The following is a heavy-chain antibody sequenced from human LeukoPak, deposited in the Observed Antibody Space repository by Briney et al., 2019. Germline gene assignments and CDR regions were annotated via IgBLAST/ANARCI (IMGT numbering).Heavy chain of an antibody. J-gene: IGHJ4*02. Sequence: SETLSLTCTVSGGSISSYYWSWIRQPPGKGLEWIGYIYYSGSTNYNPSLKSRVTISVDTSKNQFSLKLSSVTAADTAVYYCAREEVYCSSTSCYAGGPDYWGQGTLVTVSS. CDR2: IYYSGST. CDR1: GGSISSYY. V-gene: IGHV4-59*01. D-gene: IGHD2-2*01. CDR3: AREEVYCSSTSCYAGGPDY.